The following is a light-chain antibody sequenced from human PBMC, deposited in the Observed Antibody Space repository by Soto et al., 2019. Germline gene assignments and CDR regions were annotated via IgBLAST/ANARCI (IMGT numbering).Light chain of an antibody. CDR2: DVF. CDR1: QSVSSSS. J-gene: IGKJ5*01. V-gene: IGKV3-11*01. Sequence: EIVVTQSPVTLSLSPGERATLSCRASQSVSSSSLAWYQQKPGQAPMLLIYDVFNRATGIPARFSGSGSGTDFTLTISSLEPEEFAVYYCQQRSNWPPEVTFGQGTRLEI. CDR3: QQRSNWPPEVT.